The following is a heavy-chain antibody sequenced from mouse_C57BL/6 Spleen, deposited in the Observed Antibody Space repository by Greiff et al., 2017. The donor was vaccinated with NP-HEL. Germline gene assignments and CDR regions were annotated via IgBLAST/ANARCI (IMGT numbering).Heavy chain of an antibody. CDR1: GYTFTSYW. J-gene: IGHJ4*01. D-gene: IGHD2-2*01. V-gene: IGHV1-61*01. Sequence: QVQLQQPGAELVRPGSSVKLSCKASGYTFTSYWMDWVKQRPGQGLEWIGNIYPSDSETHYNQKFKDKATLTVDKSSSTAYMQLSSLTSEDSAVYYCRMVTTGYYYAMDYWGQGTSVTVSS. CDR3: RMVTTGYYYAMDY. CDR2: IYPSDSET.